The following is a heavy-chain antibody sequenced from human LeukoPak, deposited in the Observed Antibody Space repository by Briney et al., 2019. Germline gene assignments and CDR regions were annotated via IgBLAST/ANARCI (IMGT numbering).Heavy chain of an antibody. CDR1: GDSGSSNSVA. CDR2: TYYRSKWCK. D-gene: IGHD2/OR15-2a*01. CDR3: ARGQNHAFDI. Sequence: SQTLSLTCAISGDSGSSNSVAWNWIRQSPSRGLEWLGRTYYRSKWCKDHAFSVKSRISINPDTSKNQFSLQLNSVTPEDTAVYYCARGQNHAFDIWGQGTMVTVSS. J-gene: IGHJ3*02. V-gene: IGHV6-1*01.